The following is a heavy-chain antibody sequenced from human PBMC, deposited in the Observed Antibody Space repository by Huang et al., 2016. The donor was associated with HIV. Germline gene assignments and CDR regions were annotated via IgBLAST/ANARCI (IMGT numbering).Heavy chain of an antibody. Sequence: QVQLQQWGAELLKPSETLSLTCAVSGGSFSGHSWTWIRQPPGRGLEWIGEISDSGSTTYNPSLKGRVTISGDTSQSQFSLKLNSVTAADTAIYYCARMFKYDSGGYWGNDAFDIWGQGTMVTVSS. D-gene: IGHD3-22*01. J-gene: IGHJ3*02. CDR3: ARMFKYDSGGYWGNDAFDI. CDR2: ISDSGST. V-gene: IGHV4-34*02. CDR1: GGSFSGHS.